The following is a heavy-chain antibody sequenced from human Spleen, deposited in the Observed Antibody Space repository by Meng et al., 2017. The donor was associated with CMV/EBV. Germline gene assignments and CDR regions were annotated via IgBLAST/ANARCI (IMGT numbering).Heavy chain of an antibody. CDR2: ISSSGGTK. CDR1: AFTFSDYY. J-gene: IGHJ5*02. V-gene: IGHV3-11*01. Sequence: GESLKISCAASAFTFSDYYVSWIRQAPGKGLEWVSYISSSGGTKYYGDSVKGRFTISRDNAKNSLYLQMNSLRAEDTAVYYCATFRAGRFDPWGQGTLVTVSS. CDR3: ATFRAGRFDP. D-gene: IGHD2-21*01.